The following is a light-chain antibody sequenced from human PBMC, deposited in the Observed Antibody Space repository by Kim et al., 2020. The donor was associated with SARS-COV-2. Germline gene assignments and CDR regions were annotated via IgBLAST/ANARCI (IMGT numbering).Light chain of an antibody. J-gene: IGKJ1*01. CDR1: QSVSSN. Sequence: EIVMTQSPATLSVSPGERATLSCRASQSVSSNLAWYLQKPGQAPRLLIYGASTRATGIPARFSGSGSGTEFTLTISSLQSEDSAVYSCQQYNYWPPTFGQGTKVEIK. V-gene: IGKV3-15*01. CDR3: QQYNYWPPT. CDR2: GAS.